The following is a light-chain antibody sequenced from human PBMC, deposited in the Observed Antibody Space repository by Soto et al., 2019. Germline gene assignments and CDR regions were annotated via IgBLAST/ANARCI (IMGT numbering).Light chain of an antibody. CDR3: LQSYRSPYT. CDR1: QSINIY. V-gene: IGKV1-39*01. Sequence: IQMTQSPSSLSASVGDSVTVTCRASQSINIYLNCYQQKPGKAPTHRIYGASSLQSGVPSRFTSGGPREDFTLTISSLQPEDFATYYCLQSYRSPYTFGEGTKLEIK. CDR2: GAS. J-gene: IGKJ2*01.